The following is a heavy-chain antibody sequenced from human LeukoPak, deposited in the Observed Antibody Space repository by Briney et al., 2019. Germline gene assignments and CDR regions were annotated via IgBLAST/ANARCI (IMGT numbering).Heavy chain of an antibody. CDR2: INPNTGGT. CDR3: ARGGHGHTQNDY. CDR1: GYTFTDYH. J-gene: IGHJ4*02. Sequence: SVKVSCKASGYTFTDYHIHWVRQAPGQGLEWMGWINPNTGGTNYAQNFQGRVTMTRDTSITTSYMDLSSLLSDDTALYYCARGGHGHTQNDYWGQGTLVTVSS. D-gene: IGHD5-24*01. V-gene: IGHV1-2*02.